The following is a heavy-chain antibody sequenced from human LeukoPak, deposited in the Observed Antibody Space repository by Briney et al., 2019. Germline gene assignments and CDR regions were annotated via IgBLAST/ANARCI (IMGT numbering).Heavy chain of an antibody. CDR2: IYYSGST. CDR1: GGSISSGDYY. J-gene: IGHJ4*02. Sequence: TLSLTCTVSGGSISSGDYYCSWIRQPPGKGLEWLGYIYYSGSTYYNPSLKSRVTLSVDTSKDQFSLKLSSVTAAHTAVYYCARAGAGYSYGYTDYWGQGTLVTVPS. D-gene: IGHD5-18*01. V-gene: IGHV4-30-4*01. CDR3: ARAGAGYSYGYTDY.